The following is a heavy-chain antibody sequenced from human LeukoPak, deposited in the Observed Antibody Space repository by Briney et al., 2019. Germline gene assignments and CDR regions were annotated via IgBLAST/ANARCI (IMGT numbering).Heavy chain of an antibody. CDR2: ISASGGST. V-gene: IGHV3-23*01. CDR1: GFTFSSFA. J-gene: IGHJ4*02. Sequence: PGGSLRLSCAASGFTFSSFAMSWVRQTPGKGLEWVSGISASGGSTYYADSVKGRFTISRDNSQNTLYLQMNSLRAEDTALYYCSKSISGSYPNKPYDYWGQGALVTVSS. CDR3: SKSISGSYPNKPYDY. D-gene: IGHD1-26*01.